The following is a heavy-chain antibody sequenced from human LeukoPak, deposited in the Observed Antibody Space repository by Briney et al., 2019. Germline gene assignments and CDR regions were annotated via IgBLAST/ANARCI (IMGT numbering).Heavy chain of an antibody. V-gene: IGHV3-11*01. J-gene: IGHJ4*02. CDR3: AMGVCSSTSCYEWGFDY. Sequence: PGGSLRLSCAASGFTFSDYYMSWIRQAPGKGLEWVSYISSSGSTIYYADSVKGRFTISRDNAKSSLYLQMNSLRAEDTAVYYCAMGVCSSTSCYEWGFDYWGQGTLVTVSS. D-gene: IGHD2-2*01. CDR1: GFTFSDYY. CDR2: ISSSGSTI.